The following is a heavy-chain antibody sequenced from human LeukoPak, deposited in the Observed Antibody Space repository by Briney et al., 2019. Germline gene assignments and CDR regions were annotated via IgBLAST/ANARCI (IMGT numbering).Heavy chain of an antibody. V-gene: IGHV3-21*01. Sequence: GGSLRLSCAASGFTFSSYSMNWVRQAPGKGLEWVSSISSSSSYIYYADSVKGRFTISRDNAENSLYLQMNSLRAEDTAVYYCAREINYYDSSGYVYWGQGTLVTVSS. J-gene: IGHJ4*02. D-gene: IGHD3-22*01. CDR2: ISSSSSYI. CDR1: GFTFSSYS. CDR3: AREINYYDSSGYVY.